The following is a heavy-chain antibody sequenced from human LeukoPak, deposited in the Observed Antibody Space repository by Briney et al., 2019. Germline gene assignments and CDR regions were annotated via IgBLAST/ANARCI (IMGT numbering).Heavy chain of an antibody. V-gene: IGHV3-9*01. J-gene: IGHJ4*02. CDR2: ISWNSGSI. CDR1: GFTFDDYA. CDR3: AKESGGTTGTTGYFDY. Sequence: GRSLRLSCAASGFTFDDYAMHWVRQARGKGLEWVSGISWNSGSIGYADSVKGRFTISRDNAKNSLYLQMNSLRAEDTALYYCAKESGGTTGTTGYFDYWGQGTLVTVSS. D-gene: IGHD1-1*01.